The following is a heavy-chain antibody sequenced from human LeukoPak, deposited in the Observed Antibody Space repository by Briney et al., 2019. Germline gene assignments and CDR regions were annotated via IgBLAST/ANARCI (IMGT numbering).Heavy chain of an antibody. CDR2: IIPIFATP. V-gene: IGHV1-69*13. D-gene: IGHD6-13*01. CDR1: GGTFSNYA. J-gene: IGHJ4*02. CDR3: AIRGSLAAPGKFDY. Sequence: ASVKVSCKASGGTFSNYAISWVRQSPGQGLEWTGGIIPIFATPNYAQKFQGRITITADESTNTAYLELSSLRSEDTALYYCAIRGSLAAPGKFDYWGQGTLVTVSS.